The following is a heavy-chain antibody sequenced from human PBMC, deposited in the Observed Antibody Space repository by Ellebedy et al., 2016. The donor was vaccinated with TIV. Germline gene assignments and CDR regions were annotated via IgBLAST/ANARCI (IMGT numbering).Heavy chain of an antibody. Sequence: ASVKVSXXASGDYFINYLITWVRQAPGQGLEWVGGILPVFGTANYAQRFQGRVAITADESTSTAYMELRSLRSEDTAVYYCARVGRGLEGTSGNFCDYWGQGTLVTVSS. D-gene: IGHD3-10*01. CDR3: ARVGRGLEGTSGNFCDY. CDR1: GDYFINYL. V-gene: IGHV1-69*13. CDR2: ILPVFGTA. J-gene: IGHJ4*02.